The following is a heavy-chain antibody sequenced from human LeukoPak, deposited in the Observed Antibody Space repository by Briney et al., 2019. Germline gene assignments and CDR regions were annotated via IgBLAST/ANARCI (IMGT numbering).Heavy chain of an antibody. J-gene: IGHJ4*02. CDR3: ARGPYCSAGICYSQFYDH. Sequence: GASVKVSCKTSGYTFSNYGITWVRQAPGQGLEWMGWISDYDGNTKYAQKLQGRVTMTRDTSTSTAYMDLTSLGSDDTAVYYCARGPYCSAGICYSQFYDHWGQGTPVTVSS. CDR1: GYTFSNYG. CDR2: ISDYDGNT. V-gene: IGHV1-18*01. D-gene: IGHD2-15*01.